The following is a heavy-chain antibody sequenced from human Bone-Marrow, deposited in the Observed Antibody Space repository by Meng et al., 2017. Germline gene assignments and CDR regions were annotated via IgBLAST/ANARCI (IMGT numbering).Heavy chain of an antibody. CDR2: INHRGST. D-gene: IGHD2-2*01. J-gene: IGHJ5*02. Sequence: GSLRLSCAVYGGSFSGYNWSWIRQPPGKGLEWTGEINHRGSTNYNPSPKSRVTISVDTSKNQFSLKLSSVTAADTGVYYCARGRVRPGGWFDPWGQGTLVTVSS. V-gene: IGHV4-34*01. CDR3: ARGRVRPGGWFDP. CDR1: GGSFSGYN.